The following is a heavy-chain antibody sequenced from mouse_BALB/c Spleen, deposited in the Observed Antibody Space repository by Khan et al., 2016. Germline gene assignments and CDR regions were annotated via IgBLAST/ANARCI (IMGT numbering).Heavy chain of an antibody. V-gene: IGHV1-20*02. Sequence: LQLQQSGPELVKPGASVKISCKASGYSFTGYFINWVMQSHGKSLEWIGRINPYNGDTIYNQKFKGKATLTVDKSPRTAHMELRSLAPEDSAVYYCAIGFYDYDGFAYWGRGTLVTVSA. D-gene: IGHD2-4*01. CDR1: GYSFTGYF. CDR2: INPYNGDT. CDR3: AIGFYDYDGFAY. J-gene: IGHJ3*01.